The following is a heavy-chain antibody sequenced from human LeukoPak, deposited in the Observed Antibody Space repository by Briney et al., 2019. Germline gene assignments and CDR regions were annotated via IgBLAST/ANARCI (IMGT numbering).Heavy chain of an antibody. Sequence: ASVKVSCKASGYTFTGYYMHWVRQAPGQGGEWMGWINPNSGGTNYVQKFQRRVTITRDTSISTAYIELSRLSSDDAAVYYCARDPYGPWYFDLWGRGTLVTVSS. J-gene: IGHJ2*01. CDR3: ARDPYGPWYFDL. D-gene: IGHD3-10*01. CDR2: INPNSGGT. CDR1: GYTFTGYY. V-gene: IGHV1-2*02.